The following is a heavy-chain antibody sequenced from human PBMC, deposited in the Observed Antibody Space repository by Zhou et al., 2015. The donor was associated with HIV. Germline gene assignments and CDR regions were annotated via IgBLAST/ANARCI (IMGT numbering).Heavy chain of an antibody. D-gene: IGHD3-10*01. CDR2: INPRGGST. Sequence: QVQLVQSGAEVKKPGASVKVSCKASGYTFSTYYMHWVRQAPGQGLEWMGIINPRGGSTSYAQSFQGRVTMTRDTSTSTVYMELSGLRSDDTAVYYCARDSAAYGSDAFDIWGQGTMVTVSS. CDR3: ARDSAAYGSDAFDI. V-gene: IGHV1-46*01. J-gene: IGHJ3*02. CDR1: GYTFSTYY.